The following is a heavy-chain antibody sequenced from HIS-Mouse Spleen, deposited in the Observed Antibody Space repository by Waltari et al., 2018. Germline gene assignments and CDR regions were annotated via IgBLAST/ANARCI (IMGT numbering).Heavy chain of an antibody. Sequence: QLQLQESGPGLVKPSETLSLTCTVSGGSISSSSYYWVWIRQPPGKGLEWIGSIYYSGSTYYNPYLKSRVTISVDTSKNQFSLKLSSVTAADTAVYYCAREIPYSSSWYDWYFDLWGRGTLVTVSS. CDR2: IYYSGST. CDR1: GGSISSSSYY. CDR3: AREIPYSSSWYDWYFDL. V-gene: IGHV4-39*07. D-gene: IGHD6-13*01. J-gene: IGHJ2*01.